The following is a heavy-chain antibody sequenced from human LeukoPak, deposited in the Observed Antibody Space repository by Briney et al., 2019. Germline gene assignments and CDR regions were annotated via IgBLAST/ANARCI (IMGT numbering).Heavy chain of an antibody. D-gene: IGHD3-22*01. CDR2: ISSSSTYI. Sequence: PGGSLRLSCAASGFTFSSYTINWVRQAPGKGLEWVSSISSSSTYIYYADSVKGRFTISRDNAKNTLYMQMNSLRAEDTAVYYCAKVVNSGYYYYFDYWGQGTLVTVSS. V-gene: IGHV3-21*04. J-gene: IGHJ4*02. CDR1: GFTFSSYT. CDR3: AKVVNSGYYYYFDY.